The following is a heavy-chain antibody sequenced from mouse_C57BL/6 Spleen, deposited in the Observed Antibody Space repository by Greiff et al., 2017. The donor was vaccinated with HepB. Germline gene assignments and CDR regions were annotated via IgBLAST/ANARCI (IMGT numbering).Heavy chain of an antibody. CDR1: GFNIKDYY. V-gene: IGHV14-1*01. J-gene: IGHJ1*03. CDR2: IDPEDGDT. Sequence: EVQLQQSGAELVRPGASVKLSCTASGFNIKDYYMHWVKQRPEQGLEWIGRIDPEDGDTEYAPKFQGKATMTADTSSNTAYLQLSSLTSADTAVYYCTQRYYYGSSPGYWYFDVWGTGTTVTVSS. CDR3: TQRYYYGSSPGYWYFDV. D-gene: IGHD1-1*01.